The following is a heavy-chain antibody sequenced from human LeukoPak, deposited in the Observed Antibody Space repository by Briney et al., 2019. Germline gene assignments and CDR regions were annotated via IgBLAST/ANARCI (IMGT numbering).Heavy chain of an antibody. D-gene: IGHD3-16*01. CDR1: GGSFSGYY. J-gene: IGHJ4*02. CDR3: ARKRLRRPFDY. V-gene: IGHV4-34*01. Sequence: SETLSLTCAVYGGSFSGYYWSWIRQPPGKGLEWIGEINHSGSTNYNPSLKSRVTISVDTSKNQFSLELSSVTAADTAVYYCARKRLRRPFDYWGQGTLVTVSS. CDR2: INHSGST.